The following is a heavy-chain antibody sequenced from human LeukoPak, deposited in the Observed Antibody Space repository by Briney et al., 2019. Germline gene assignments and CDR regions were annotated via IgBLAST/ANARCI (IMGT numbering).Heavy chain of an antibody. Sequence: GGSLRLSCAASGFTFSSYWMHWVRQAPGKRLVWVSRINSDGSSTSYADSVKGRFTISRDNAKNTLYLQMNSLRAEDTAVYYCASSYYGSGSYYSYYGMDVWGKGTTVTVSS. CDR1: GFTFSSYW. CDR2: INSDGSST. D-gene: IGHD3-10*01. J-gene: IGHJ6*04. V-gene: IGHV3-74*01. CDR3: ASSYYGSGSYYSYYGMDV.